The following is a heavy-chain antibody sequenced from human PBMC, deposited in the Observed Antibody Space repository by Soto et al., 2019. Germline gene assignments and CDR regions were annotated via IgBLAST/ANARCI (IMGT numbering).Heavy chain of an antibody. CDR3: ARGDSDLAVSEAAD. J-gene: IGHJ1*01. CDR1: GASITDSY. CDR2: IYFSGVA. V-gene: IGHV4-59*01. D-gene: IGHD2-15*01. Sequence: PSETLSLTCTVSGASITDSYWSWIRQPPEKGLEWIGYIYFSGVATYNPSLKSRATMSRDTSKNEFSLKLTSVTAADTAIYYCARGDSDLAVSEAADWGQGTLVTVSS.